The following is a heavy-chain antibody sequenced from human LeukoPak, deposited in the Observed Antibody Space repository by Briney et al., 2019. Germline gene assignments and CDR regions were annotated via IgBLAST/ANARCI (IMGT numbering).Heavy chain of an antibody. Sequence: SVKVSCKSSGGTFSSYAISWVRQAPGQGLEWMGGIIPIFGTANYAQKFQGRVTITADESTSTAYMELSSLRSEDTAVYYCASDQGPLVGGLWDDAFDIWGQGTMVTVSS. J-gene: IGHJ3*02. CDR2: IIPIFGTA. D-gene: IGHD1-26*01. CDR3: ASDQGPLVGGLWDDAFDI. CDR1: GGTFSSYA. V-gene: IGHV1-69*01.